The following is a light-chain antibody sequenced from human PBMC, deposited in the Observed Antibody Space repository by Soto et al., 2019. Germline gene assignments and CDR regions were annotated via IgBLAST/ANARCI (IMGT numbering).Light chain of an antibody. V-gene: IGLV2-14*01. Sequence: SVLTQPASVSGSPGQSITISCTGTSGDVGGYYYVSWYQQLPGKAPKLMISEVSNRPSGVSNSFSGSKSGNTASLTISGLQAEDEADSYCSSYTGAGTIFGTGTKATV. CDR3: SSYTGAGTI. CDR2: EVS. CDR1: SGDVGGYYY. J-gene: IGLJ1*01.